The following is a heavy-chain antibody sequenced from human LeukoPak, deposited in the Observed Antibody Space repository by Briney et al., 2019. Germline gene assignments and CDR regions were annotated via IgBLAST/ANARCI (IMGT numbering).Heavy chain of an antibody. CDR3: ASLVVVVTATDY. CDR1: GFTFSSYA. D-gene: IGHD2-21*02. J-gene: IGHJ4*02. Sequence: GGSLRLSCAASGFTFSSYAMHWVRQAPGKGLEWVAVISYDGSNKYYADSVKGRFTISRDNSKNTLYLQMNSLRAEDTAVYYCASLVVVVTATDYWGQGTLVTVSS. CDR2: ISYDGSNK. V-gene: IGHV3-30*04.